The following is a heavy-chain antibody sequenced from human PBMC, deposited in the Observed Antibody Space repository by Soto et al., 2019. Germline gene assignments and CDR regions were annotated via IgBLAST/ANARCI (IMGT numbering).Heavy chain of an antibody. CDR2: IYYSGST. Sequence: SETLSLTCTVSGGSISSYYWSWIRQPPGKGLEWIGYIYYSGSTNYNPSLKSRVTISVDTSKNQFSLKLSSVTAADTAVYYCASLYYYDSSGYYSTPTYYFDYWGQGTLVTVPS. J-gene: IGHJ4*02. CDR3: ASLYYYDSSGYYSTPTYYFDY. D-gene: IGHD3-22*01. CDR1: GGSISSYY. V-gene: IGHV4-59*01.